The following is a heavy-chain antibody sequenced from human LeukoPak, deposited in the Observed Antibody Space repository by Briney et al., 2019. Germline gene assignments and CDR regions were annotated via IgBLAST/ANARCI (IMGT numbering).Heavy chain of an antibody. CDR2: ISSSSSYT. CDR3: ARGRGYSGYDFGY. J-gene: IGHJ4*02. CDR1: GFTFSSYS. V-gene: IGHV3-21*01. Sequence: GGSLRLSCAASGFTFSSYSMNWVRQAPGKGLEWVSSISSSSSYTYYADSVKVRFTISRDSAKNSLYLQMDSLRAEDTAVYYCARGRGYSGYDFGYWGQGTLVTVSS. D-gene: IGHD5-12*01.